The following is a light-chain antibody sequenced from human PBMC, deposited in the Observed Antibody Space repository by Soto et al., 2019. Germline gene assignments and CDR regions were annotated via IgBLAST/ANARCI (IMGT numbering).Light chain of an antibody. Sequence: DIQMTQSPSSLSASVGDRVTITCRASQNISNYLIWYQQKPGKAPKLLIYAASSLQSGVPSRFSGSGSGTDFILTINSLQPEDFATYYCQQSYITPPAFGRETKVEV. CDR1: QNISNY. CDR3: QQSYITPPA. J-gene: IGKJ1*01. CDR2: AAS. V-gene: IGKV1-39*01.